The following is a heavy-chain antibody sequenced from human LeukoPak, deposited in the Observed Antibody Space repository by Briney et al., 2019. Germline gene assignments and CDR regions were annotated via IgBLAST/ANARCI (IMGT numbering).Heavy chain of an antibody. CDR2: IKSKTDGGTT. CDR1: GFTFSNAW. V-gene: IGHV3-15*01. J-gene: IGHJ4*02. D-gene: IGHD3-10*01. Sequence: GGSLRLSCAASGFTFSNAWMSWVRQAPGKGPEWLGRIKSKTDGGTTDHAAPVKGRFTVSRDDSKNTLYLEMNSLKTDDTALYHCTLGGHYFGSWGQGTLVTVSS. CDR3: TLGGHYFGS.